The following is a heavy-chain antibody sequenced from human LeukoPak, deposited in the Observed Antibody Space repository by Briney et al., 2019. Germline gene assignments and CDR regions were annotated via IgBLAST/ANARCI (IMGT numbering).Heavy chain of an antibody. CDR2: TWYDGSNK. CDR1: GFTFSSYG. Sequence: GGSLRLSCAASGFTFSSYGMHWVRQAPGKGLEWVAVTWYDGSNKYYADSVKGRFTISRDNSKNTLYLQMNSLRAEDTAVYYCAKGHLDFDYWGQGALVTVSS. CDR3: AKGHLDFDY. J-gene: IGHJ4*02. V-gene: IGHV3-33*06.